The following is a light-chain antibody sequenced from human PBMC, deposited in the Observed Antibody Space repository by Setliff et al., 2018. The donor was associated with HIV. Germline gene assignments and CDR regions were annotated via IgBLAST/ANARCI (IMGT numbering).Light chain of an antibody. CDR3: SSYTTTGAYV. CDR2: EVS. CDR1: SSDVGGYNY. V-gene: IGLV2-14*01. J-gene: IGLJ1*01. Sequence: QSVLTQPASVSGSPGQSITISCTGSSSDVGGYNYVSWYQQHPGKAPKLMIYEVSNRPSGVSYRFSGSKSGNTASLTISGLQAEDEADYYCSSYTTTGAYVFGTGTKVTVL.